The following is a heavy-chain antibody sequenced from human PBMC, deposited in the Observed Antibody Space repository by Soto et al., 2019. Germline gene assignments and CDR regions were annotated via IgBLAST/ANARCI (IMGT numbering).Heavy chain of an antibody. D-gene: IGHD3-10*01. J-gene: IGHJ4*02. CDR3: ARQSRTSMVRGVIVRDYLDY. CDR2: INYSGST. Sequence: PSETLSLTCTVSGGSISSYYWSWIRQPPGKGLEWIGYINYSGSTNYNPSLKSRVTISVDTSKNQFSLKLSSVTAADTAVYYCARQSRTSMVRGVIVRDYLDYWGQGTLVTVS. CDR1: GGSISSYY. V-gene: IGHV4-59*08.